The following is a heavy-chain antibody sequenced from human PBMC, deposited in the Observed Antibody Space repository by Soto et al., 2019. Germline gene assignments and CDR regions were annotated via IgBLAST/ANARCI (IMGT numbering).Heavy chain of an antibody. D-gene: IGHD2-2*01. V-gene: IGHV6-1*01. CDR3: ARLVGNSWLDC. J-gene: IGHJ5*01. Sequence: QVQLQQSGPGLVKPSQTLSLTCAISGDSVSTNSATLDWIRQSPSRGLEWLGRTYYRSKWYNDYGVSVKARITINPDTSNNQFSLQLNSVPPDDTAVYYCARLVGNSWLDCWGQGTLVSVSS. CDR1: GDSVSTNSAT. CDR2: TYYRSKWYN.